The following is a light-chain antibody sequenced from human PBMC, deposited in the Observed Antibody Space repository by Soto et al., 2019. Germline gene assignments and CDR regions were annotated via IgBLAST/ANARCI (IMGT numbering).Light chain of an antibody. J-gene: IGKJ1*01. CDR2: GAS. CDR3: QQYGSWPRT. Sequence: EIVMTQSPATLSVSPGERATLSCRASQSVSNYLAWYQQKPGQAPRLLIYGASTRATGIPARFSGSGSGADVTLTISSLQSEDFAVYYCQQYGSWPRTFGHGTKVEI. V-gene: IGKV3-15*01. CDR1: QSVSNY.